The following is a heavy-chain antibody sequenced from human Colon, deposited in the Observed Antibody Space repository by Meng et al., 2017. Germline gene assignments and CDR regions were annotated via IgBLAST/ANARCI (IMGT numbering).Heavy chain of an antibody. D-gene: IGHD2-21*01. J-gene: IGHJ4*02. V-gene: IGHV4-34*01. CDR2: INHRRSI. Sequence: LRLSCTVFGGSLSDYYWSWIRQSPGKGLEWIGEINHRRSINYNPSLRSRVTISLDTSKNQFSLKLSSVTAADAAVYYCARGGNIVRELAKPFDHWGQGTLVTVSS. CDR1: GGSLSDYY. CDR3: ARGGNIVRELAKPFDH.